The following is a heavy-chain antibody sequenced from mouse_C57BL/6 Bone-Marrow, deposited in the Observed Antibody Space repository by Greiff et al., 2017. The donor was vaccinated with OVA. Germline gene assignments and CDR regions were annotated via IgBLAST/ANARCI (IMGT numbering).Heavy chain of an antibody. D-gene: IGHD2-3*01. J-gene: IGHJ2*01. V-gene: IGHV1-55*01. CDR2: IYPGSGST. CDR1: GYTFTSYW. CDR3: ARDGYYYFDY. Sequence: QVQLQQPGAELVKPGASVKMSCKASGYTFTSYWITWVKQRPGQGLEWIGDIYPGSGSTNYNEKFKSKATLTVATSSSTAYMQLSSLTSEDSAVYYWARDGYYYFDYWGQGTTLTVSS.